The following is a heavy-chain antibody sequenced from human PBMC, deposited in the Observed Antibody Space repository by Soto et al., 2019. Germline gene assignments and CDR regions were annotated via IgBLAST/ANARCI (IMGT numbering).Heavy chain of an antibody. D-gene: IGHD3-16*02. CDR3: ARDSTPKGYDYVWGSYLNADYYYYGMDV. CDR2: IYSGGST. CDR1: GFTVSSNY. J-gene: IGHJ6*02. V-gene: IGHV3-53*01. Sequence: GGSLRLSCAASGFTVSSNYMSWVRQAPVKGLEWVSVIYSGGSTYYADSVKGRFTISRDNSKNTLYLQMNSLRAEDTAVYYCARDSTPKGYDYVWGSYLNADYYYYGMDVWGEGTTGTVS.